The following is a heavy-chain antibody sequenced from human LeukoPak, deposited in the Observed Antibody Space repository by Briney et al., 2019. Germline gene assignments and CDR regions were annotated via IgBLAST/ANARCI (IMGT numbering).Heavy chain of an antibody. CDR2: IIPIFGTA. Sequence: ASVKVSCKASGGTFSSYAISWVRQAPGQGPEWMGRIIPIFGTANYAQKFQGRVTITTDESTSTAYMELSSLRSEDTAVYYCARGQGIIAVALDVWGKGTTVTVSS. CDR1: GGTFSSYA. CDR3: ARGQGIIAVALDV. V-gene: IGHV1-69*05. D-gene: IGHD6-19*01. J-gene: IGHJ6*04.